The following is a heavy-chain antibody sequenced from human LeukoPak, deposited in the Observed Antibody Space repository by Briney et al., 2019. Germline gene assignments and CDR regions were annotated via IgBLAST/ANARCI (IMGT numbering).Heavy chain of an antibody. CDR1: GFTVSSNY. CDR3: ARDYGGSYYNGGY. Sequence: GGSVTLSCPASGFTVSSNYMSWVRQAPGKGLEWVSVIYSCGSTYYAHSVKCRFTISRDNSKNTLYLQMNSLRAEDTAVYYCARDYGGSYYNGGYWEQGTLVTVS. CDR2: IYSCGST. V-gene: IGHV3-53*01. D-gene: IGHD1-26*01. J-gene: IGHJ4*01.